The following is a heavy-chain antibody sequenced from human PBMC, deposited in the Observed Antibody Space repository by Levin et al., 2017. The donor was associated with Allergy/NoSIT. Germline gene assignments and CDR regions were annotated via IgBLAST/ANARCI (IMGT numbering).Heavy chain of an antibody. V-gene: IGHV5-51*01. D-gene: IGHD5-18*01. CDR2: IFPGDSDT. Sequence: GESLKISCKASGYSFSNYWIGWVRQMPGKGLESMGIIFPGDSDTRYSPSFQGQVTISVDKSISTAYLQWSSLRASDTAMYYCVRQGQGYSYVGYWGQETLVTVSS. CDR3: VRQGQGYSYVGY. J-gene: IGHJ4*02. CDR1: GYSFSNYW.